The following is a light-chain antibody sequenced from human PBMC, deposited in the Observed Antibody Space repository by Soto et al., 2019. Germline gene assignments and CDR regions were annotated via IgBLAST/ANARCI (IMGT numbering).Light chain of an antibody. V-gene: IGLV2-11*01. Sequence: QSALTQPRSVSGSPGQSVTISCAGTSSDVGGYNFVSWYQQHPGKAPKLMIYDFNKRPSGVPDHFSGSKSGNTASLTISGLQAEDEDDYYCCSYAGSYTWVFGGGTKLTVL. CDR3: CSYAGSYTWV. CDR1: SSDVGGYNF. J-gene: IGLJ3*02. CDR2: DFN.